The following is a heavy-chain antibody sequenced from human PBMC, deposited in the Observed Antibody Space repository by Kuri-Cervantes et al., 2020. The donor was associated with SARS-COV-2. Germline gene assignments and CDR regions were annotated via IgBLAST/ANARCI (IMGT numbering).Heavy chain of an antibody. V-gene: IGHV4-39*01. CDR1: GGSISSSSYY. D-gene: IGHD6-13*01. CDR2: IYYSGST. CDR3: AREIGYSSSWYSGSYYYFDY. Sequence: SETLSLTCTVSGGSISSSSYYWGWIRQPPGKGLEWIGSIYYSGSTYYNPSLKSRVTISVDTSKNQFSLKLSSVTAADTAVYYCAREIGYSSSWYSGSYYYFDYWGQGTLVTVSS. J-gene: IGHJ4*02.